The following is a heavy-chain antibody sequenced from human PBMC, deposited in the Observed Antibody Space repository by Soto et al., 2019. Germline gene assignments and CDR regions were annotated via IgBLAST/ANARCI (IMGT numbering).Heavy chain of an antibody. CDR3: AREGRLQSLDY. CDR2: IFFNGDT. V-gene: IGHV4-30-4*01. J-gene: IGHJ4*02. D-gene: IGHD4-4*01. CDR1: GGSISNPDYY. Sequence: QVQLQESGPGLVKPSQTLSLTCTVSGGSISNPDYYWNWIRQPSGKGLEWIGSIFFNGDTSYNPSLKSRLNISVDTSKNHFSLSLRSVTASDTAVYFCAREGRLQSLDYWGQGTVVTVSS.